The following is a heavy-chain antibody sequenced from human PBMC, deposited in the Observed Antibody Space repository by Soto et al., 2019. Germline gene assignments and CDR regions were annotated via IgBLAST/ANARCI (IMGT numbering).Heavy chain of an antibody. J-gene: IGHJ6*02. D-gene: IGHD3-9*01. CDR2: INHSGST. CDR3: ARGVYDILTGPFPIYGMDV. Sequence: SETLSLTCAVYGVSFSCYYWSWIRQPPGKGLEWIGEINHSGSTNYNPSLKSRDTISVDTSKNQFSLKLSSVTAADTAVYYCARGVYDILTGPFPIYGMDVWGQGTTVTVSS. CDR1: GVSFSCYY. V-gene: IGHV4-34*01.